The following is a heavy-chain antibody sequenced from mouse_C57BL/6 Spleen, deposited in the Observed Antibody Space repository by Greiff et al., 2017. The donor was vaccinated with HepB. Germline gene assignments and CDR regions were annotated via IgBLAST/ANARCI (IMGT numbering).Heavy chain of an antibody. CDR3: ARLNDYDPQFAY. CDR2: IDPSDSET. Sequence: QVQLQQPGAELVRPGSSVKLSCKASGYTFTSYWMHWVKQRPIQGLEWIGNIDPSDSETHYNQKFKDKATLTLDKSSSTAYMQLSSLTSEDSAVYYCARLNDYDPQFAYWGQGTLVTVSA. V-gene: IGHV1-52*01. D-gene: IGHD2-4*01. CDR1: GYTFTSYW. J-gene: IGHJ3*01.